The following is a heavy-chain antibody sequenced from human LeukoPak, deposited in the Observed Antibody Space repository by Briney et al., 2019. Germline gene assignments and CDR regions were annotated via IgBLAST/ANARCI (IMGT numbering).Heavy chain of an antibody. CDR3: ARERGLGSYGVVGY. V-gene: IGHV3-64*01. Sequence: QAGGSLRLSCAASGFTFSSYAMHWVRQAPGKGLEYVSAISSNGGSTYYANSVKGRFTISRDNSKNTLYLQMGSLRAEDMAVYYCARERGLGSYGVVGYWGQGTLVTVSS. CDR1: GFTFSSYA. J-gene: IGHJ4*02. D-gene: IGHD1-26*01. CDR2: ISSNGGST.